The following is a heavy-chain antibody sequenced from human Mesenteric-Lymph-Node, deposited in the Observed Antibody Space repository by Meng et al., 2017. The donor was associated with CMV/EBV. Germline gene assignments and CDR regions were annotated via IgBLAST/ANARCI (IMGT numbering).Heavy chain of an antibody. V-gene: IGHV3-7*01. CDR1: GFTFSSYW. Sequence: GESLKISCAASGFTFSSYWMSWVRQAPGKGLEWVANIKQDGSEKYYVDSVKGRFTISRDNAKNSLYLQMNSLRAEDTAVYYCAKVGVVPPSGDLDYWGQGTLVTVSS. D-gene: IGHD3-16*01. J-gene: IGHJ4*02. CDR3: AKVGVVPPSGDLDY. CDR2: IKQDGSEK.